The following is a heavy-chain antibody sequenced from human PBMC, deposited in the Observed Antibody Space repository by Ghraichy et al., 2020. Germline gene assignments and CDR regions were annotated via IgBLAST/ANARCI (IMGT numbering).Heavy chain of an antibody. CDR2: IGIAGDP. CDR1: GFTFSNCD. CDR3: AKDKHPELYNYFYYKDV. J-gene: IGHJ6*03. Sequence: GGSLRLSCAASGFTFSNCDMHWVRQVTGKGLQWVSGIGIAGDPHYLDSVKGRFTISRENTKNSMYLQMNSLRVEDTAVYYCAKDKHPELYNYFYYKDVWGDGTTVTV. D-gene: IGHD3-10*01. V-gene: IGHV3-13*05.